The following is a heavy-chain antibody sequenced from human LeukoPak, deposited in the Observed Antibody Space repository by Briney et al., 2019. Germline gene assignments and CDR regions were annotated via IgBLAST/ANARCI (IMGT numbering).Heavy chain of an antibody. CDR2: ISYDGSNK. J-gene: IGHJ4*02. Sequence: PGGSLRLSCAASGFTFSSYAMHWVRQAPGKGLEWVAVISYDGSNKYYADSVKGRFTTSRDNSKNTLYLQMNSLRAEDTAVYYCARAGQQLVIMDYWGQGTLVTVSS. CDR3: ARAGQQLVIMDY. D-gene: IGHD6-13*01. CDR1: GFTFSSYA. V-gene: IGHV3-30*04.